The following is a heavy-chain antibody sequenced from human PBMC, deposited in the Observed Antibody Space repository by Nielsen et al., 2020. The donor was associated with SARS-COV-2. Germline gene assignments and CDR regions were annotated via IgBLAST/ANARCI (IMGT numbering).Heavy chain of an antibody. CDR3: AKDSVHSGWYNNPFDY. Sequence: LKISCAASGFTFSSYAMSWVRQAPGKGLEWVSAISGSGGSTYYADSVKGRFTISRDNSKNTLYLQMNSLRAEDTAVYYCAKDSVHSGWYNNPFDYWGQGTLVTVSS. J-gene: IGHJ4*02. D-gene: IGHD6-19*01. V-gene: IGHV3-23*01. CDR2: ISGSGGST. CDR1: GFTFSSYA.